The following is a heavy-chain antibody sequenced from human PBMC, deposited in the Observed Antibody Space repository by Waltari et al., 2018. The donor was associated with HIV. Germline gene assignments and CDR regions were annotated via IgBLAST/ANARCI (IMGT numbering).Heavy chain of an antibody. J-gene: IGHJ6*02. D-gene: IGHD6-13*01. V-gene: IGHV3-53*01. CDR3: ARDLGSSSWYNYYYGMDV. CDR2: IYSGGNT. Sequence: EVQLVKSGGGLLQPGGSLRLSSAASGFPVRSKYTSWVRQAPGKGLEWVSVIYSGGNTYYADSVKGRFTISRDNSKNTLYLQLNSLRAEDSAVYYCARDLGSSSWYNYYYGMDVWGQGTTVTVSS. CDR1: GFPVRSKY.